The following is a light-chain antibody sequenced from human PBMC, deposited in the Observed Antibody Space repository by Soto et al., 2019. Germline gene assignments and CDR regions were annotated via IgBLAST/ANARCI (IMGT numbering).Light chain of an antibody. J-gene: IGKJ4*01. CDR2: DAS. Sequence: YSATVARSKGYRVTXTCRASQSVRSWLAWYQQKPGRAPKFLIYDASILQSGVPSRFSRTRSRTEFTLTMSSLQPEDFGTYYCHQVSASPSSFGGGTKVDLK. CDR1: QSVRSW. CDR3: HQVSASPSS. V-gene: IGKV1-5*01.